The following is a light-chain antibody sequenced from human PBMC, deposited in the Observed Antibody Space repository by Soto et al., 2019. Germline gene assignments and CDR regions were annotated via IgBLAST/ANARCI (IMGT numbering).Light chain of an antibody. Sequence: QSALTQPASVSGSPGQSITISCTGTSSDVGSYNLVSWYQQHPGKAPKLMIYEGSKRPSGVSNRFSGSKSGNTASLTISGRPAEDEADYYCCSYAGSSTFYVFGTGTKLTVL. CDR3: CSYAGSSTFYV. V-gene: IGLV2-23*01. J-gene: IGLJ1*01. CDR2: EGS. CDR1: SSDVGSYNL.